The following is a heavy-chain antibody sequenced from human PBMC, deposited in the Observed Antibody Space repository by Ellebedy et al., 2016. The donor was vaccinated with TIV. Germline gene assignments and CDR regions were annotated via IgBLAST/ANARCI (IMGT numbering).Heavy chain of an antibody. J-gene: IGHJ6*02. D-gene: IGHD1-26*01. CDR2: INNGGRTT. CDR3: AKDMVFGDGKWEIDV. CDR1: GFTFSTYA. V-gene: IGHV3-23*01. Sequence: GESLKISCVVSGFTFSTYAMRWFRQAPGKGLEWVSGINNGGRTTSYADSVKGRFTISRDNSRSTLYLQMNSLRAEDSAVYYCAKDMVFGDGKWEIDVWGQGTTVTVSS.